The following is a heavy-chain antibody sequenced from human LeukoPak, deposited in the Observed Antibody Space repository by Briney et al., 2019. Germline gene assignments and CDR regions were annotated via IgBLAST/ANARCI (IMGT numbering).Heavy chain of an antibody. V-gene: IGHV3-23*01. Sequence: GGSLRLSCAASGFTSGFTFNSYAMRWVRQAPGKGLEWVSTISGRGGSTHYADSVKGRFTVSRDNSKNTLSLQMNSLRAEDTAVYYCAKTSVAGTRYNYYAMDVWGQGTTVTVSS. CDR3: AKTSVAGTRYNYYAMDV. D-gene: IGHD6-13*01. CDR1: GFTFNSYA. J-gene: IGHJ6*02. CDR2: ISGRGGST.